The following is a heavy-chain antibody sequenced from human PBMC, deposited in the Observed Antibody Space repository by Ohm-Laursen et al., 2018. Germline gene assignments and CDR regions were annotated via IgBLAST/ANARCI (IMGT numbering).Heavy chain of an antibody. CDR3: AHLGVKLTHNPFDY. D-gene: IGHD3-16*01. J-gene: IGHJ4*02. V-gene: IGHV2-5*02. CDR2: IYWDDAE. Sequence: TQTLTLTCTFSGFSFTSSGVGVGWIRQPPGQALEWLALIYWDDAERFSPSLKSRLTITKDTSKNEVVLTMTNMDPVDTATYYCAHLGVKLTHNPFDYWGQGILVTVSS. CDR1: GFSFTSSGVG.